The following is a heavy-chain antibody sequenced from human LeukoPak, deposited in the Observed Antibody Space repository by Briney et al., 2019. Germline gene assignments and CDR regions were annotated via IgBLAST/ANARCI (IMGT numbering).Heavy chain of an antibody. D-gene: IGHD3-3*01. CDR1: GFTFSSYE. CDR3: AGAKLSGYSDY. CDR2: ISSSGSTI. V-gene: IGHV3-48*03. J-gene: IGHJ4*02. Sequence: PGGSLRLSCAASGFTFSSYEMNWVRQAPGRGLEWVSYISSSGSTIYYADSVKGRFTISRDNAKNSLYLQMNSLRAEDTAVYYCAGAKLSGYSDYWGQGTLVTVSS.